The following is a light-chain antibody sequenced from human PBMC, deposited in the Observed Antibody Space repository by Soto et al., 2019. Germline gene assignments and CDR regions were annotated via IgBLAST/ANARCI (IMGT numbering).Light chain of an antibody. J-gene: IGKJ4*01. CDR1: QSVSSY. CDR3: QQRSNWPST. V-gene: IGKV3-11*01. CDR2: DAS. Sequence: EIVLTQSPATLSLSPGERAALSCRASQSVSSYLAWYQQKPGQAPRLLIYDASKRATGLPARCSGSGSGTDFTLTISSLEPEDFAVYFCQQRSNWPSTFGGGTKVEI.